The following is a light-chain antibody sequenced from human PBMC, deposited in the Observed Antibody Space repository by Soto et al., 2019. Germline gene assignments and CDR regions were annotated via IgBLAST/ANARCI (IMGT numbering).Light chain of an antibody. V-gene: IGKV1-39*01. J-gene: IGKJ1*01. CDR1: QSIRRP. Sequence: EIRMTQSASHLFASVADGVTIXCRASQSIRRPFMWCQQKPGKAPKPLTYNASSLQRGAPSRFSGSGYGTDFTRTITSRQSDDFAIYYGQQSYSSPRTVGQGTKVDIK. CDR3: QQSYSSPRT. CDR2: NAS.